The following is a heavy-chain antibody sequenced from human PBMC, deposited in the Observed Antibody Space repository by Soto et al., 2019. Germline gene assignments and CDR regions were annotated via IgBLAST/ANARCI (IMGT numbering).Heavy chain of an antibody. V-gene: IGHV4-34*02. CDR3: ARGRISGGRNDVFDI. CDR1: GGSFSGSS. D-gene: IGHD2-15*01. J-gene: IGHJ3*02. CDR2: INHSGST. Sequence: QVQLQQWGAGLLKPSETLSLTCAVYGGSFSGSSWGWIRQPPGKGLAWIGEINHSGSTNYNPSLKSRVTISVDTSKKWFSVKLTSVTAADTAVYYCARGRISGGRNDVFDIWGQGTMVTVSS.